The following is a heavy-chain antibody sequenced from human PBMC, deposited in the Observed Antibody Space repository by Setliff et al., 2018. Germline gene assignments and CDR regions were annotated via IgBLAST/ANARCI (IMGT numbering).Heavy chain of an antibody. CDR1: GGSFSGHH. V-gene: IGHV4-34*01. CDR2: INHSGSA. J-gene: IGHJ4*02. D-gene: IGHD1-7*01. Sequence: SEALSLTCAVYGGSFSGHHWCWIRQPPWKGLEWIGEINHSGSAYYNPSLKSRVTISLDTSKNQFSLKLSSVTAADTAVYYCATWDGNYSRYWGQGTLVTVSS. CDR3: ATWDGNYSRY.